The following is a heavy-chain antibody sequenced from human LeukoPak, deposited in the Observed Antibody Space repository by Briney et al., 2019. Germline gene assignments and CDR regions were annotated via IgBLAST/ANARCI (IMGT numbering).Heavy chain of an antibody. V-gene: IGHV5-51*01. Sequence: GASLKISCNGAGYSFISYWIGWGRQMPAKGLEWRRIIYPGDADTSYSPSFQGRVTISADKSISTAYLQRNSLTAADTAGYYCARDYGEYYYDSSGYYGGCDYWPQGKLIPVS. CDR2: IYPGDADT. D-gene: IGHD3-22*01. J-gene: IGHJ4*02. CDR3: ARDYGEYYYDSSGYYGGCDY. CDR1: GYSFISYW.